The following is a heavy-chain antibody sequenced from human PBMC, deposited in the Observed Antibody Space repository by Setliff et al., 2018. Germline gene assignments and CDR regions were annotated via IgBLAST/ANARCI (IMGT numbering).Heavy chain of an antibody. Sequence: PSETLSLTFSVSGASISSDGYYWSWIRQYPGKGLEWIGYIYYSGSTYYNPSLKSRVTISLDTSENQFSLELTSVTAADTAVYYCARSRTIAVKGGVFAVWGRGTLVTVSS. D-gene: IGHD6-19*01. V-gene: IGHV4-31*03. J-gene: IGHJ2*01. CDR2: IYYSGST. CDR1: GASISSDGYY. CDR3: ARSRTIAVKGGVFAV.